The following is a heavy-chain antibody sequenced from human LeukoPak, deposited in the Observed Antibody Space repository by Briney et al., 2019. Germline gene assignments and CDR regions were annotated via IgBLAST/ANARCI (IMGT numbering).Heavy chain of an antibody. J-gene: IGHJ4*02. CDR1: GYTFTSYD. Sequence: ASVKVSCKASGYTFTSYDINWVRQATGQGLEWMGWMNPNSGNTGYAQKFQGRVTMTRDMSTSTVYMELSSLRSEDTAVYYCARAPHFFDTSGSRYYFDYWGQGALVTVSS. V-gene: IGHV1-8*01. CDR2: MNPNSGNT. D-gene: IGHD3-22*01. CDR3: ARAPHFFDTSGSRYYFDY.